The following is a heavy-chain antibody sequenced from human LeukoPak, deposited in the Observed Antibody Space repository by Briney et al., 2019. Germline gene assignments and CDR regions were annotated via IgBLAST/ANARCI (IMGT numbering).Heavy chain of an antibody. D-gene: IGHD6-19*01. CDR3: ATKQWLAPPPDS. Sequence: GGSLRLSCAASGFTFSKDWMLWVRQAPGEGLESVSRINTDGTVTTYADSVKGRFTVSRDNADNTMFLQMNSVRDEDTAVYYCATKQWLAPPPDSWGQGTPVTVSS. CDR2: INTDGTVT. CDR1: GFTFSKDW. V-gene: IGHV3-74*01. J-gene: IGHJ4*02.